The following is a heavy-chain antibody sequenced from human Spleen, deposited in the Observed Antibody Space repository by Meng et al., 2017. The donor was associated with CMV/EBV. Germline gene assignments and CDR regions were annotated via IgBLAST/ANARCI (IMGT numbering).Heavy chain of an antibody. V-gene: IGHV4-34*01. CDR3: AREPTSGTSYFDY. J-gene: IGHJ4*02. CDR2: INHSGST. D-gene: IGHD5-12*01. CDR1: GGSFSGYY. Sequence: SETLSLTCAVYGGSFSGYYWSWIRQPPGKGLEWIGEINHSGSTNYNPSLKSRVTISVDTSKNQFSLKLSSVTAAYTAVYFCAREPTSGTSYFDYWGQGTLVTVSS.